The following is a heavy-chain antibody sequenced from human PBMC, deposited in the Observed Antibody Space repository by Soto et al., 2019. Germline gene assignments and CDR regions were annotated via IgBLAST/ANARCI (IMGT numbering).Heavy chain of an antibody. D-gene: IGHD2-21*02. V-gene: IGHV4-30-4*01. Sequence: QVQLQESGPGLVKPSQTLSLTCTVSGGSISSADHYWAWIRQSPGKGLEWIGYISNTGSTDYNPSLKSRVTISEDTSKNQFSLKLTSVTAADTAVYYCAREYCGGDCFSSLGAITIEAFDIWGQGTMVTVPS. CDR1: GGSISSADHY. J-gene: IGHJ3*02. CDR2: ISNTGST. CDR3: AREYCGGDCFSSLGAITIEAFDI.